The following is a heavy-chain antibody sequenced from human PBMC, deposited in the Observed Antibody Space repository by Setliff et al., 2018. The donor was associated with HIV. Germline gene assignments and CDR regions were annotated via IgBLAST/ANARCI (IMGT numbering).Heavy chain of an antibody. CDR2: IYYSGST. J-gene: IGHJ4*02. D-gene: IGHD3-10*01. CDR3: ARRGVVGWGYYSSPIFDY. V-gene: IGHV4-31*03. CDR1: GASISSGGYY. Sequence: SETLSLTCTVSGASISSGGYYWSWIRQHPGKGLEWIGYIYYSGSTYYNPSLKSRVSMSVDTSENQFSLKLSSVTAADTAVYYCARRGVVGWGYYSSPIFDYWGQGTLVTVSS.